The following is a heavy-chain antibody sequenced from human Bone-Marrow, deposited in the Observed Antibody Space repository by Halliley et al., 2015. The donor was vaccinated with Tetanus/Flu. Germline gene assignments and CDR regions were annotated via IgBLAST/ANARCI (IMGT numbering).Heavy chain of an antibody. Sequence: SLRLSCSASGFTSSDFSMNWVRQAPGKGLEWVSSITSSGTYIYYADSVTGRFTISRDNSNNTLYLQMNSLRAEDTAVYYCARGGLQDAFDIWGQGTRVTVSS. V-gene: IGHV3-21*04. J-gene: IGHJ3*02. CDR3: ARGGLQDAFDI. CDR1: GFTSSDFS. CDR2: ITSSGTYI.